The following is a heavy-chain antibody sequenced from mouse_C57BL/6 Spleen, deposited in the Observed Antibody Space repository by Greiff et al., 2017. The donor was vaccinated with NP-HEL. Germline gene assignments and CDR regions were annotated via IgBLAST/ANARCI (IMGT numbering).Heavy chain of an antibody. CDR3: ARRRDYYGSPYYFDY. D-gene: IGHD1-1*01. Sequence: QVQLQQPGAELVRPGASVKLSCKASGYAFTSYWMNWVKQRPGKGLEWIGQIYPGDGDTNYNQKFKGKATLTVDKSSSTAYMQLSSLTSEESAVDCCARRRDYYGSPYYFDYWGQGTTLTVSS. CDR2: IYPGDGDT. J-gene: IGHJ2*01. V-gene: IGHV1-80*01. CDR1: GYAFTSYW.